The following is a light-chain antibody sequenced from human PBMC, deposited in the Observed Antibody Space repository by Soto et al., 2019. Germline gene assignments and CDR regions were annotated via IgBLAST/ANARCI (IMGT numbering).Light chain of an antibody. J-gene: IGKJ1*01. V-gene: IGKV3-20*01. CDR1: QSVSNTY. CDR3: QQYSSSRT. CDR2: GAS. Sequence: EIVLTQSPGTLSLSPGGRATLSCRASQSVSNTYLAWYQQKPGQAPRLLIYGASSRATGIPDRFSGSGSGTDFTLIISRLDPEDFAVYYCQQYSSSRTFGQGTKVEIK.